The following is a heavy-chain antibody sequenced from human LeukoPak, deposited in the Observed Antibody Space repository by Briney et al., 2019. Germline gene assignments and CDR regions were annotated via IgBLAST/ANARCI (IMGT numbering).Heavy chain of an antibody. J-gene: IGHJ5*02. Sequence: PGGSLRLSCAASGFTFDDYAMHWVRQAPGKGLEWVSGISWNSGSIGYADSVKGRFTISRDNAKNSLYLQMNSLRAEDMALYYRAKGRTAADTSWFDPWGQGTLVTVSS. V-gene: IGHV3-9*03. CDR1: GFTFDDYA. CDR2: ISWNSGSI. CDR3: AKGRTAADTSWFDP. D-gene: IGHD6-13*01.